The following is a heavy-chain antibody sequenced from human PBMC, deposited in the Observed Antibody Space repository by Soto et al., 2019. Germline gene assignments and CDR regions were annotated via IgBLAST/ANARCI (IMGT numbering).Heavy chain of an antibody. CDR1: GYTFTHYG. CDR3: ARDVPGSGVPFWDY. Sequence: QIQLVQSGAEMKKPGASVKVSCKPSGYTFTHYGVSWLRQAPGQGLEWMGCISAYNGNTDYAHKFQGRVALTTDTSTSTAYMELRGLSPDDTAVYYCARDVPGSGVPFWDYWGQGTLVTVSS. J-gene: IGHJ4*02. CDR2: ISAYNGNT. D-gene: IGHD2-15*01. V-gene: IGHV1-18*04.